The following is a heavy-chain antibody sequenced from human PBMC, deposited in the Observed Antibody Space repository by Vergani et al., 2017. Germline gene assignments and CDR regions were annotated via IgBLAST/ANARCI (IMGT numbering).Heavy chain of an antibody. D-gene: IGHD3-3*01. V-gene: IGHV4-31*11. CDR3: ARAPIESTIFGVVIIRFAFDI. CDR1: GGSIISGGYY. J-gene: IGHJ3*02. Sequence: QVQLQESGPGLVKPSQTLSLTCAVSGGSIISGGYYWSWIRQHPGKGLEWIGYIYYSGSTYYNPSLKSRVTISVDTSKNKFSLKLSSVTAADTAVYYCARAPIESTIFGVVIIRFAFDIWGQGTMVTVSS. CDR2: IYYSGST.